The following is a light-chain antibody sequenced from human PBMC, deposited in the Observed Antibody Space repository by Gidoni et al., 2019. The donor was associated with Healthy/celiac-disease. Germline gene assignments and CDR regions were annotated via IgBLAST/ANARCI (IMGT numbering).Light chain of an antibody. CDR3: CSDTGSSTLV. CDR2: GSS. CDR1: SSDVGSYNL. Sequence: QSALTQPASAPGSTGQSSTNSCTGTSSDVGSYNLVFWYQQQPGKAPKLIIHGSSKRPSGVSNRFSGSKSGNTASLTRSGLQAEDEADYYCCSDTGSSTLVFGGGTKLTVL. V-gene: IGLV2-23*01. J-gene: IGLJ2*01.